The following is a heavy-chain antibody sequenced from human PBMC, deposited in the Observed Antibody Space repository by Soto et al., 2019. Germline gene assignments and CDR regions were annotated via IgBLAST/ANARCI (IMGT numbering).Heavy chain of an antibody. CDR2: IYYSGST. D-gene: IGHD3-10*01. CDR3: ASRWFGEFSFDY. J-gene: IGHJ4*02. Sequence: SETLSLTCTVSGGSISSSSYYWGWIRQPPGKGLEWIGSIYYSGSTYYNPSLKSRVTISVDTSKNQFSLKLSSVTAADTAVYYCASRWFGEFSFDYWGQGTLVTVSS. CDR1: GGSISSSSYY. V-gene: IGHV4-39*01.